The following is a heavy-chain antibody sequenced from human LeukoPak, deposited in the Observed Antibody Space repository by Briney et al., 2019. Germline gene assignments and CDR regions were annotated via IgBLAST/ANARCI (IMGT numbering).Heavy chain of an antibody. Sequence: GGSLRLSCAASGFTFSAYWMHWVRQAPGKGLVWVSRVKYDGSTTTYADSVKGRFTISRDNAKNILYLQMNSLRVEGTAVYYCARDLDWLLFDYWGQGTLVTASS. J-gene: IGHJ4*02. CDR3: ARDLDWLLFDY. D-gene: IGHD3-9*01. V-gene: IGHV3-74*01. CDR2: VKYDGSTT. CDR1: GFTFSAYW.